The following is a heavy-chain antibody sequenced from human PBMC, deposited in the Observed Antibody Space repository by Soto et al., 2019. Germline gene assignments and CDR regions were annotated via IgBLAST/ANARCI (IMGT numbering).Heavy chain of an antibody. D-gene: IGHD2-2*01. J-gene: IGHJ5*02. CDR1: GFTFSSYS. Sequence: GGSLRLSCAASGFTFSSYSMNWVRQAPGKGLEWVSYISSSSITIYYADSVKGRFTISRDNAKNSLYLQMNSLRAEDTAVYYCARDGGGVPAAMKFDPWGQGTLVTVSS. CDR3: ARDGGGVPAAMKFDP. CDR2: ISSSSITI. V-gene: IGHV3-48*01.